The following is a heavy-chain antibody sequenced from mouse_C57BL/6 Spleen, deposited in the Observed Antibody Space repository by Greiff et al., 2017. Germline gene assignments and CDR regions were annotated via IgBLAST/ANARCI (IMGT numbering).Heavy chain of an antibody. CDR2: IDPEDGET. V-gene: IGHV14-2*01. Sequence: EVQLQQSGAELVKPGASVKLSCTASGFNIKDYYMHWVKQRTEQGLEWIGRIDPEDGETKYAPKFQGKATITADPSSNTAYLQLSSLTSEDTAVYYCAREITTVVATRDYYAMDYWGQGTSVTVSS. D-gene: IGHD1-1*01. CDR3: AREITTVVATRDYYAMDY. CDR1: GFNIKDYY. J-gene: IGHJ4*01.